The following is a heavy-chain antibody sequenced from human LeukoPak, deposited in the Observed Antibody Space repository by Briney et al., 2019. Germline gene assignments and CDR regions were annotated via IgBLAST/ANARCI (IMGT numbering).Heavy chain of an antibody. Sequence: PGGSLRLSCVGSGFIFSRYWMTWVRQAPGKGLEWEANIKENGKDKYYVDSVKGRFTISKDNAKNSVYLQMNSLRVDDTAVYYCARDTSRGFDLWGQGTLVTVSS. J-gene: IGHJ5*02. CDR1: GFIFSRYW. D-gene: IGHD3-3*01. CDR3: ARDTSRGFDL. CDR2: IKENGKDK. V-gene: IGHV3-7*01.